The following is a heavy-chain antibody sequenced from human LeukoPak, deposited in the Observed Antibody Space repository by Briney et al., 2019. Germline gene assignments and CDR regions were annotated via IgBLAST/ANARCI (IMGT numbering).Heavy chain of an antibody. V-gene: IGHV1-2*02. CDR2: INPNSGGT. CDR1: GYTFTDYY. J-gene: IGHJ3*02. CDR3: AREEVSFDM. D-gene: IGHD1-14*01. Sequence: ASVKVSCKASGYTFTDYYMDWVRQAPGQGLEWMGWINPNSGGTKYAQKFQGRVTMTRDTSISTVYMELSRLRSDDTAVYYCAREEVSFDMWGQGTMVTVSS.